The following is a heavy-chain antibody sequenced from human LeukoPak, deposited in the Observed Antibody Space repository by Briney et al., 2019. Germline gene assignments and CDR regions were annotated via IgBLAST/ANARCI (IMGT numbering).Heavy chain of an antibody. CDR1: GGSISSGNYY. J-gene: IGHJ4*02. CDR3: ARNIPARPQDY. CDR2: IYTSGST. D-gene: IGHD6-6*01. V-gene: IGHV4-61*02. Sequence: SQTLSLTCTVSGGSISSGNYYGSWIRQPAGKGLEWIGRIYTSGSTNYNPSLKSRVTISVDTSKNQFSLKLSSVTAADTAVYYCARNIPARPQDYWGQGTLVTVSS.